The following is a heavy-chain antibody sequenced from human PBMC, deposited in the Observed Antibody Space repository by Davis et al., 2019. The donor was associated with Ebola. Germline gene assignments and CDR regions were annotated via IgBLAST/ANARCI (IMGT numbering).Heavy chain of an antibody. CDR2: IWYDGSNK. D-gene: IGHD5-18*01. CDR1: GFTFSSYG. Sequence: GGSLRLSCAASGFTFSSYGMHWVRQAPGKGLEWVAAIWYDGSNKYYADSVKGRFTISRDNSKNTLYLQMNSLRAEDTAVYYCARAQADTAMVTFDYWGQGTLVTVSS. CDR3: ARAQADTAMVTFDY. J-gene: IGHJ4*02. V-gene: IGHV3-33*01.